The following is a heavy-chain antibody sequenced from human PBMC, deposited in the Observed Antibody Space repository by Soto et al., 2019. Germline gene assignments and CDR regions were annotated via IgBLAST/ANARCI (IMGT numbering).Heavy chain of an antibody. CDR1: GYTFTSYG. V-gene: IGHV1-18*04. D-gene: IGHD5-18*01. J-gene: IGHJ6*02. Sequence: ASVKVSCKASGYTFTSYGISWVRQAPGQGLEWMGWISAYNGNTNYAQKLQGRVTMTTDTSTSTAYMELRSLRSDDTAVYYCARIHLGNTYYYYGMDVWGQGTTVPFSS. CDR2: ISAYNGNT. CDR3: ARIHLGNTYYYYGMDV.